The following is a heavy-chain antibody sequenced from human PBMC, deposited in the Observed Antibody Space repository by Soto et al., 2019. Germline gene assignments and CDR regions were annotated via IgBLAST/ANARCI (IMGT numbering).Heavy chain of an antibody. CDR1: GFTFSSYV. V-gene: IGHV3-33*01. CDR3: ARVGEAIQLWPYGLDV. J-gene: IGHJ6*02. CDR2: IWYDGSNK. D-gene: IGHD5-18*01. Sequence: GGSLRLSCAASGFTFSSYVMHWVRQAPGKGLEWVAVIWYDGSNKYYADSVKGRFTISRDNSKNTLYLQMNSLRAEDTAVYYCARVGEAIQLWPYGLDVWGQGTTVTVSS.